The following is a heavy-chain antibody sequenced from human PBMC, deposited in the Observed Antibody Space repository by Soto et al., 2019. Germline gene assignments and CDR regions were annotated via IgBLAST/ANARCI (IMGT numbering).Heavy chain of an antibody. J-gene: IGHJ4*02. V-gene: IGHV1-3*01. CDR1: GYTFTSYF. CDR3: ARGRVAVVSDISYRA. CDR2: IHSGNGST. D-gene: IGHD2-21*01. Sequence: GASVKVSCKASGYTFTSYFVHWVRQAPGQRLEWMGWIHSGNGSTKYSERFQGRVTITRDTSATTVYMDLSSLTSEDTAVYYCARGRVAVVSDISYRAWGQGTMVTVSS.